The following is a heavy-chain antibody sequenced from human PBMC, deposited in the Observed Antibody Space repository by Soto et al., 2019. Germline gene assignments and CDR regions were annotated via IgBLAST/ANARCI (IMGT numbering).Heavy chain of an antibody. CDR3: AKDLRTTISDYGMDV. CDR1: GFTFGSHG. CDR2: ISYDETNE. J-gene: IGHJ6*02. V-gene: IGHV3-30*18. Sequence: QVQLVESGGGLVQPGGSLRLTCVASGFTFGSHGMHWVRQAPGKGLEWVAVISYDETNEHYGDSVKGRFTISRDNSKSILYLQMNRLRPEDTAVYKCAKDLRTTISDYGMDVWGQGTTVTVSS.